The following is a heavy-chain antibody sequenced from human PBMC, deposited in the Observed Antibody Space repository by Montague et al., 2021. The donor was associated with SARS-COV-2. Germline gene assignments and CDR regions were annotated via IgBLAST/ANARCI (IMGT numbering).Heavy chain of an antibody. CDR1: EFTFTAYH. J-gene: IGHJ4*02. CDR2: INPSNGDT. D-gene: IGHD3-3*01. CDR3: AGDLSLFRQAPAY. V-gene: IGHV1-2*02. Sequence: SVKVSCKGSEFTFTAYHIYWVRQAPGKGLEWMGWINPSNGDTNHAQSFKGRVTMTSDTSIETAYMELSRLTSDDTAVYYCAGDLSLFRQAPAYWGQGTLVTVSS.